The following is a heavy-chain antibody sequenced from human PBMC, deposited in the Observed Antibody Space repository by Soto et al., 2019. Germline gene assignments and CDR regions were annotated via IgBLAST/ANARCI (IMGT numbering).Heavy chain of an antibody. CDR3: AKDNDGGYDDFDI. CDR1: GFTFEDYV. V-gene: IGHV3-9*01. J-gene: IGHJ3*02. Sequence: GGSLRLSCAASGFTFEDYVMHWVRQAPGKGLEWVSRITWNSRIIGYADSVKGRFTISRDNAKNSLYLQMNSLRAEDTALYYCAKDNDGGYDDFDIWGQGTMVTVSS. CDR2: ITWNSRII. D-gene: IGHD3-16*01.